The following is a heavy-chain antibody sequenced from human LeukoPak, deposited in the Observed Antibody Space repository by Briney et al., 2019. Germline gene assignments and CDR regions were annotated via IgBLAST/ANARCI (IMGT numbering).Heavy chain of an antibody. CDR1: GYTFTGYY. CDR3: ARGEATLLVVA. D-gene: IGHD3-22*01. J-gene: IGHJ4*02. Sequence: ASVKVSCKASGYTFTGYYMHWVRQAPGQGLEWMGWINPNSGVTNYAQKFQGRVTMTRYTSISTAYMELSRLRSDDTAVYYCARGEATLLVVAWGQGTLVSVSS. CDR2: INPNSGVT. V-gene: IGHV1-2*02.